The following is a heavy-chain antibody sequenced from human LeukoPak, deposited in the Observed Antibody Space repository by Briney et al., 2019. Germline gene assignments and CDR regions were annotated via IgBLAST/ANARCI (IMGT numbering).Heavy chain of an antibody. V-gene: IGHV4-34*01. CDR1: GGSVSGYY. Sequence: SETLSLTCAVSGGSVSGYYWSWIRQPPGKGPEWIGKISHSGSTNYNPSLKSRVTISVDTSTNQFSLNLSSVTAADTAVYYCARSANAFDIWGQGTMVTVSS. J-gene: IGHJ3*02. CDR2: ISHSGST. CDR3: ARSANAFDI.